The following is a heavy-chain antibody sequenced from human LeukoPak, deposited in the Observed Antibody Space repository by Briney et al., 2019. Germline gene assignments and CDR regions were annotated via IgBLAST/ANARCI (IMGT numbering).Heavy chain of an antibody. Sequence: ASVKVYCKASGYTFIGYYIHWVRQAPGQGLEWMGWINPHSGVTTYAQNFQGRVTMARDTSTRTAYMELSRLRSDDTAVYYCARGDRIEGATGAFDIWAKGQWSPCLQ. CDR2: INPHSGVT. CDR3: ARGDRIEGATGAFDI. D-gene: IGHD1-26*01. V-gene: IGHV1-2*02. J-gene: IGHJ3*02. CDR1: GYTFIGYY.